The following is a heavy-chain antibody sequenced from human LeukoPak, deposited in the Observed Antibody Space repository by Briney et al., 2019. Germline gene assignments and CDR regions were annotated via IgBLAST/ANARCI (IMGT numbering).Heavy chain of an antibody. CDR2: ICSSGSA. CDR3: ARDGGGSLYGMDV. CDR1: GGSISSGVYC. V-gene: IGHV4-31*03. D-gene: IGHD2-15*01. Sequence: SETLSLTCTVSGGSISSGVYCWSWIRQRPGEGLQWIGYICSSGSAYYNPSLKSRVTMSIDTSNNQFSLKLNSVTAADTAVYYCARDGGGSLYGMDVWGQGTTVTVSS. J-gene: IGHJ6*02.